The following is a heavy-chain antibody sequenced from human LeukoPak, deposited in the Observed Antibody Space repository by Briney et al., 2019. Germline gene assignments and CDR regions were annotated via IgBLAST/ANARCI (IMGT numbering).Heavy chain of an antibody. Sequence: SLRLSCTASGFTFGDYAMSWVRQAPGKGLEWVGFIRSKAYGGTTEYAASVKGRFTISRDDSKSIAYLQMNSLKTEDTAVYYCTRDQGVYYYDSSGYLYWGQGTLVTVSS. CDR1: GFTFGDYA. CDR2: IRSKAYGGTT. CDR3: TRDQGVYYYDSSGYLY. D-gene: IGHD3-22*01. V-gene: IGHV3-49*04. J-gene: IGHJ4*02.